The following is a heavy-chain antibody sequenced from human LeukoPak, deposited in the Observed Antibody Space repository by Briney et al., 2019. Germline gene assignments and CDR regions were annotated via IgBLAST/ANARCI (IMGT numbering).Heavy chain of an antibody. D-gene: IGHD3-10*01. Sequence: PGGSLRLSCAASGFTFNIYEMNWVRQAPGRGLEWLSVISSSGNTIYYADSVKGRFTVSRDNAKTSLYLQMNSLRAEDTAVYYCVTYSLQGSGNYWGQGTLVTVSS. CDR2: ISSSGNTI. CDR3: VTYSLQGSGNY. V-gene: IGHV3-48*03. J-gene: IGHJ4*02. CDR1: GFTFNIYE.